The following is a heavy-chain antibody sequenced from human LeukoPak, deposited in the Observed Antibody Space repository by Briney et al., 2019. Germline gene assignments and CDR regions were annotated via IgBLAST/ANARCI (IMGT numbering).Heavy chain of an antibody. CDR1: NGSISNYF. V-gene: IGHV4-59*01. J-gene: IGHJ3*02. Sequence: PSETLSLTCTVSNGSISNYFWSWIRQPPGKGLEWIGYVHHSGTANYNPSLMSRVNISIDTSGHRLSLKLSSVTAADTALYYCASLGGYYESSSYSQLDAFDIWGQGTMVTVSS. CDR2: VHHSGTA. D-gene: IGHD3-22*01. CDR3: ASLGGYYESSSYSQLDAFDI.